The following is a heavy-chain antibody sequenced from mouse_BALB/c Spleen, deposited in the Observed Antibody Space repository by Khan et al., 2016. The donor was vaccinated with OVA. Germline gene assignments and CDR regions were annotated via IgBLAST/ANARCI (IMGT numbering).Heavy chain of an antibody. CDR2: IYPGTNNT. CDR3: AREEALYYFDY. V-gene: IGHV1S132*01. CDR1: GYIFTSYW. Sequence: VPLQQSGAELVRPGTSVKLSCKTSGYIFTSYWIHWVKQRSGQGLEWIARIYPGTNNTYYNANFKDKATLTADKASSTVYLQLSSLKSEDSAVFFCAREEALYYFDYWGQGTTLTVSS. D-gene: IGHD3-2*02. J-gene: IGHJ2*01.